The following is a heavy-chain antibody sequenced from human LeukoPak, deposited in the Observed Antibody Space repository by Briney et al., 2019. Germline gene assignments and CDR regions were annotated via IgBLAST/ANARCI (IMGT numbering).Heavy chain of an antibody. CDR2: INPNSGGT. Sequence: ASVKVSCKASGYTFTGYYMHWVRQAPGQGLEWMGWINPNSGGTNYAQKFQGRVTMTRDTSISTAYMELRSLRSDDTAVYYCARDRDSSSWYYFDYWGQGTLVTVSS. CDR1: GYTFTGYY. D-gene: IGHD6-13*01. CDR3: ARDRDSSSWYYFDY. J-gene: IGHJ4*02. V-gene: IGHV1-2*02.